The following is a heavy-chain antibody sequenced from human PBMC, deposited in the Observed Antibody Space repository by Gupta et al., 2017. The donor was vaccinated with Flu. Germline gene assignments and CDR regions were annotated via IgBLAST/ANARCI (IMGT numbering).Heavy chain of an antibody. D-gene: IGHD2-15*01. J-gene: IGHJ3*01. Sequence: QVQLVQSGAEVKNPGSSVKVSCKASGGTFSTAAISWIRQAPGQGLEWLGGFIPIFGTPNYAQKFQGRVTITADESTTTAYMELNSLTSDDTAVYYCAGGAVVAALDAFGVWGQGTLVTVSP. V-gene: IGHV1-69*01. CDR2: FIPIFGTP. CDR1: GGTFSTAA. CDR3: AGGAVVAALDAFGV.